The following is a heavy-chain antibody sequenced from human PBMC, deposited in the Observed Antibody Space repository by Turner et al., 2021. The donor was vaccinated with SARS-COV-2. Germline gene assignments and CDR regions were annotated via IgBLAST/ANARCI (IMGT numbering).Heavy chain of an antibody. J-gene: IGHJ6*02. CDR2: FDPEDGET. V-gene: IGHV1-24*01. D-gene: IGHD6-19*01. CDR3: AAGSAVAGTPQFYSYYYGMDV. Sequence: QVQLVQSGAEVKKPGASVKVSCKVSGYTLTELSMHWARQAPGKGLEWMGGFDPEDGETIYAQKFQGRVTMTEDTSTDTAYMELSSLRSEDTAVYYCAAGSAVAGTPQFYSYYYGMDVWGQGTTVTVSS. CDR1: GYTLTELS.